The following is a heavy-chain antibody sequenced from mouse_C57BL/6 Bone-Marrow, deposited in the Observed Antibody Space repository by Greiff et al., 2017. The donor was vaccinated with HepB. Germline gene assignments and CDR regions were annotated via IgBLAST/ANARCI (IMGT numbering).Heavy chain of an antibody. D-gene: IGHD1-1*01. CDR1: GYSFTGYF. J-gene: IGHJ2*01. CDR2: INPYNGDT. CDR3: ARHGSSPPFDD. Sequence: VQLQQSGPELVKPGDSVKISCKASGYSFTGYFMNWVMQSHGKSLEWIGRINPYNGDTFYNQKFKGKATLTVDKSSSTAHMELRSLTSEDSAVYYCARHGSSPPFDDWGQGTTLTVSS. V-gene: IGHV1-20*01.